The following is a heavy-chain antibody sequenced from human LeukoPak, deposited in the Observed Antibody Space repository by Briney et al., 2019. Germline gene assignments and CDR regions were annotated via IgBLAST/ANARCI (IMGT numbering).Heavy chain of an antibody. V-gene: IGHV1-3*01. CDR1: GYTFTSYA. D-gene: IGHD5-18*01. CDR2: INAGNGNT. CDR3: ARDRYSYGPRWTPDAFDI. J-gene: IGHJ3*02. Sequence: RASVKVSCKASGYTFTSYAMHWVRQAPGQRLEWMVWINAGNGNTKYSQKFQGRVTITRDTSASTAYMELSSLRSEDTAVYYCARDRYSYGPRWTPDAFDIWGQGTMVTVSS.